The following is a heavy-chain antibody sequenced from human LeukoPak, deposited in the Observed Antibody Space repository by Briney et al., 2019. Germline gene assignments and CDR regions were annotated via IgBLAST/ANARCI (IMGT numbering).Heavy chain of an antibody. D-gene: IGHD3-22*01. Sequence: GASVKVSCKASGYTFTGYYMHWVRQAPGQGLEWMGWINPNSGGTNYAQKFQGRVTMTRDTSISTAYVELSRLRSDDTAVYYCARRGSGYPEKRPGLTHWGQGTLVTVSS. CDR2: INPNSGGT. J-gene: IGHJ1*01. CDR3: ARRGSGYPEKRPGLTH. V-gene: IGHV1-2*02. CDR1: GYTFTGYY.